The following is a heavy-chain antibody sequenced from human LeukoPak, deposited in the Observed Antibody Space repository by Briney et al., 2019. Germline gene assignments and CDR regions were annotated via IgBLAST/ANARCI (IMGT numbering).Heavy chain of an antibody. J-gene: IGHJ4*02. D-gene: IGHD6-13*01. CDR2: IYYSGST. V-gene: IGHV4-59*12. CDR1: GGSISSYY. Sequence: SETLSLTCTVSGGSISSYYWSWIRQPPGKGLEWIGYIYYSGSTNYNPSLKSRVTISVDTSKNQFSLKLSSVTAADTAVYYCAREKDSSSWYRGLSDWGQGTLVTVSS. CDR3: AREKDSSSWYRGLSD.